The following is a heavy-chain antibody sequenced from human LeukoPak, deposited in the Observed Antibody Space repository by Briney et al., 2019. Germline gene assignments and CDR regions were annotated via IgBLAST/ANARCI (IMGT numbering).Heavy chain of an antibody. J-gene: IGHJ4*02. CDR1: GGSISTYY. Sequence: TSETLSLTCTVSGGSISTYYWGWIRQPPGKGLEWIGSIYYSGSTYYNPSLKSRVTISVDTSKNQFSLKLSSVTAADTAVYYCARLAGPQLLWFGELTPHSVVDYWGQGTLVTVSS. CDR2: IYYSGST. D-gene: IGHD3-10*01. V-gene: IGHV4-39*01. CDR3: ARLAGPQLLWFGELTPHSVVDY.